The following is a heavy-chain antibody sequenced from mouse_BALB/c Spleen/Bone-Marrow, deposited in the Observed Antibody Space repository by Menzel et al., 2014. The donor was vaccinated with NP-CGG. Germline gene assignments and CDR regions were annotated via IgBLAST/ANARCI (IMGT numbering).Heavy chain of an antibody. D-gene: IGHD1-1*01. CDR3: ARGRTTVVSDY. J-gene: IGHJ2*02. Sequence: VQLQQSGAEVVKPGASVKVSCKASGYTFTNYWMQWVKQRPGQGLEWIGEIEPSDSYTNYNQDFKGKATLTVDKSSSTAYMQLSSLTSEDSAVYYYARGRTTVVSDYWGQGTSLTVSS. CDR2: IEPSDSYT. V-gene: IGHV1-69*02. CDR1: GYTFTNYW.